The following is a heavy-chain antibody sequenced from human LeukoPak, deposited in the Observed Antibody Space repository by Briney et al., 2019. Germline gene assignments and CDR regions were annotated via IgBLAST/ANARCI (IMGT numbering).Heavy chain of an antibody. Sequence: PSETLSLTCIVSGGSISSGAYYWSWIRQHPGKGLEWIGYIYYSGSTYYNPFLKSRVTISVDTSKNQFSLKLSSVTAADTAVYYCARAKDYGSRSPVYYFDYWGQGTLVTVSS. CDR1: GGSISSGAYY. J-gene: IGHJ4*02. D-gene: IGHD3-10*01. CDR3: ARAKDYGSRSPVYYFDY. CDR2: IYYSGST. V-gene: IGHV4-31*03.